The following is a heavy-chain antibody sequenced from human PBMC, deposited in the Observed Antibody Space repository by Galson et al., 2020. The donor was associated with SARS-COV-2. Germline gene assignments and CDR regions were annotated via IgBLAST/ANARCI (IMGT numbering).Heavy chain of an antibody. CDR1: GFTINTYA. D-gene: IGHD3-10*01. Sequence: GGSLRLSCAGSGFTINTYAMNWVRQAPGKGLEWVSTISSSGDSTYYADSVKGRFTISRDTSKNTLYLQMNSLRAEDTAVYYCAKDRWLDGERRPLDYWGQGILVAGS. CDR3: AKDRWLDGERRPLDY. V-gene: IGHV3-23*01. CDR2: ISSSGDST. J-gene: IGHJ4*02.